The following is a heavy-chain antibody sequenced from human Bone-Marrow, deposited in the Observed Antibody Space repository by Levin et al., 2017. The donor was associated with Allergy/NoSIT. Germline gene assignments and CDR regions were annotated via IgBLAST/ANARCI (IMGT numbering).Heavy chain of an antibody. V-gene: IGHV4-59*08. CDR1: GGSISSYY. Sequence: PSQTLSLTCTVSGGSISSYYWSWIRQPPGKGLEWIGHISYSGITKYNPSLKSRVTISVDTSKNQFSLKLSSVTAADTAVYYCARYKWGNWNYVLDYWGQGTQVTVSS. CDR3: ARYKWGNWNYVLDY. J-gene: IGHJ4*02. CDR2: ISYSGIT. D-gene: IGHD1-7*01.